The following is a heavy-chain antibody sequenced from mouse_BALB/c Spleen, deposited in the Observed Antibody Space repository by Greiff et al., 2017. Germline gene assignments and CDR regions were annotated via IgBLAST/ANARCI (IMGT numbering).Heavy chain of an antibody. CDR2: ISYSGST. J-gene: IGHJ3*01. Sequence: ESGPSLVKPSQTLSLTCSVTGDSITSGYWNWIRKFPGNKLEYMGYISYSGSTYYNPSLKSRISITRDTSKNQYYLQLNSVTTEDTATYYCARPYYYGPAWFAYWGQGTLVTVSA. V-gene: IGHV3-8*02. D-gene: IGHD1-1*01. CDR3: ARPYYYGPAWFAY. CDR1: GDSITSGY.